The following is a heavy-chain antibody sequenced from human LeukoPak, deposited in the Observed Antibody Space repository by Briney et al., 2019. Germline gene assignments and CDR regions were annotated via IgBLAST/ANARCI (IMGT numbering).Heavy chain of an antibody. J-gene: IGHJ5*02. CDR1: GYSFLSYY. CDR3: ARGRAAAGSGWFDP. CDR2: INPRGGDT. D-gene: IGHD6-13*01. Sequence: GASVKVSCKPSGYSFLSYYIHWVRQAPGQGLEWRGIINPRGGDTNYSQKFQGRVTMTRDTSTSTVYMELSSLRSEDTAVYYCARGRAAAGSGWFDPWGQGTLVTVSS. V-gene: IGHV1-46*01.